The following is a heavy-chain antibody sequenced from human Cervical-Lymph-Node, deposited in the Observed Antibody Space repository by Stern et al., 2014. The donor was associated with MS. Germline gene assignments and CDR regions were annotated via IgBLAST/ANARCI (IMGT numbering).Heavy chain of an antibody. V-gene: IGHV3-23*04. J-gene: IGHJ4*02. CDR1: GFTFNIYV. CDR2: IIGSGGST. Sequence: VQLVESGGGLVQPGGSLRLSCAASGFTFNIYVMNWVRQAPGKGLEWVSAIIGSGGSTYYTDSVKGRFTISRDNSKNTLYLQMNSLRAEDTAVYYCARDRLIAARPRYFDYWGQGTLVTVSS. CDR3: ARDRLIAARPRYFDY. D-gene: IGHD6-6*01.